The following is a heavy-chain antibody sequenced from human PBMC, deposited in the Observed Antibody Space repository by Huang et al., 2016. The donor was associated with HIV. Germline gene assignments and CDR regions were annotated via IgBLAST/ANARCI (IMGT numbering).Heavy chain of an antibody. Sequence: QVQLVQFGAEVKKPGASVKVSCKVSGKSVSEVAMHWVRQAPGKGLEGKGGFGAIEAGTVSPQKFQGRVIITEDTIKAPAYMELSGLRSDDTAVYYCVTSRKTISGGRVGWFDPWGQGTLVTVSS. D-gene: IGHD3-3*01. V-gene: IGHV1-24*01. CDR2: FGAIEAGT. CDR3: VTSRKTISGGRVGWFDP. CDR1: GKSVSEVA. J-gene: IGHJ5*02.